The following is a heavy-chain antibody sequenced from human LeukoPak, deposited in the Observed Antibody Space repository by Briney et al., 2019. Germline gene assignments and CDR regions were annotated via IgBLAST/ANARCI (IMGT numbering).Heavy chain of an antibody. CDR2: IYTSGST. Sequence: SETLSLTCTVSGGSISSYYWSWIRLPAGKGLEWIGRIYTSGSTNYNPSLKSRVTMSVDTSKNQFSLKLSSVTAADTAVYYCARGTVEKDYYDSSVFVFESFDIWGQGTMVTVSS. V-gene: IGHV4-4*07. J-gene: IGHJ3*02. D-gene: IGHD3-22*01. CDR3: ARGTVEKDYYDSSVFVFESFDI. CDR1: GGSISSYY.